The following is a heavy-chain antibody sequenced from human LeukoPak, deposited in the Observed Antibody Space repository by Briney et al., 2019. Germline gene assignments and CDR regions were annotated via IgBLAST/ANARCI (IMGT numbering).Heavy chain of an antibody. CDR2: ISSSSSTI. CDR1: GFTFSSYS. V-gene: IGHV3-48*04. D-gene: IGHD6-13*01. CDR3: AREAPLGGSSWYPRFDY. Sequence: GGSLRLSCAASGFTFSSYSMNWVRQAPGKGLEWVSYISSSSSTIYYADSVKGRFTISRDNAKNSLYLQMNSLRAEDTAVYYCAREAPLGGSSWYPRFDYWGQGTLVTVSS. J-gene: IGHJ4*02.